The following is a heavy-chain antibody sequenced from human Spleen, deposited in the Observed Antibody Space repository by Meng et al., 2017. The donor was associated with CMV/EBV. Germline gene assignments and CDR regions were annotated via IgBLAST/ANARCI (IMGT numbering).Heavy chain of an antibody. CDR3: AKDAPPWFGATDE. CDR1: GFTFSRYG. J-gene: IGHJ4*02. D-gene: IGHD3-10*01. Sequence: GQRGGLGGGGGQPGGSLRLSCAASGFTFSRYGMHWVRQAPGKGLEWVAFIRYDGSNKYYADSVKGRFTISRDNSKNTLYLQMNSLRAEDTAVYYCAKDAPPWFGATDEWGQGTLVTVSS. CDR2: IRYDGSNK. V-gene: IGHV3-30*02.